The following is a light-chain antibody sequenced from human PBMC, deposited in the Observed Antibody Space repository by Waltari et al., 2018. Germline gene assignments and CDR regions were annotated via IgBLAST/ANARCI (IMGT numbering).Light chain of an antibody. V-gene: IGLV2-11*01. Sequence: QSALTQPRSVSGSPGQSVTISCTGTSSDVGNYIYVSWYQQHPGKAPKLMIYDVSKRPSGVPHRFSASKSVNTASLTISGLQAEDEADYCCCSYAGSYTLIFGGGTKLTVL. CDR1: SSDVGNYIY. CDR2: DVS. CDR3: CSYAGSYTLI. J-gene: IGLJ2*01.